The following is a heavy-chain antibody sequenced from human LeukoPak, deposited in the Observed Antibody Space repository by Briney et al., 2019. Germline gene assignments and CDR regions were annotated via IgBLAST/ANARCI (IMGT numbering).Heavy chain of an antibody. CDR3: ARDRYYYDSSGPGDYFDY. Sequence: SETLSLTCTVSGGSISSGDCYWSWIRQPPGKGLEWIGYIYYSGSTYYNPSLKSRVTISVDTSKNQFSLKLSSVTAADTAVYYCARDRYYYDSSGPGDYFDYWGQGTLVTVSS. V-gene: IGHV4-30-4*01. CDR2: IYYSGST. J-gene: IGHJ4*02. D-gene: IGHD3-22*01. CDR1: GGSISSGDCY.